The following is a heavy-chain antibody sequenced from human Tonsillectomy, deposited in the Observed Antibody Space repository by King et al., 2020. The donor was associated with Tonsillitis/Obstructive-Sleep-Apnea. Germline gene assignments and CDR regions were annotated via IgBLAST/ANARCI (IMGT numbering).Heavy chain of an antibody. V-gene: IGHV3-9*01. CDR2: ISWNSGSI. Sequence: VQLVESGGGLVQPGRSLRLSCAASGFTFDDYAMHWVRQAPGKGLEWVSGISWNSGSIGYADSVKGRFTISRDNAKNSLYLQMNSLRAEDTALYYCAKAQAFSLDTPMDLDYWGQGTLVTVSS. CDR1: GFTFDDYA. D-gene: IGHD5-18*01. CDR3: AKAQAFSLDTPMDLDY. J-gene: IGHJ4*02.